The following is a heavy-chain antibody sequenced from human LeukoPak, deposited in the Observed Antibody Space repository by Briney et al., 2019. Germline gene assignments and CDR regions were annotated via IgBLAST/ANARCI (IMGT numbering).Heavy chain of an antibody. CDR3: AKGQYSSSRYYFDS. J-gene: IGHJ4*02. Sequence: GGSLRLSCAASGFTFSSCAMTWVRQAPGKGLEWVSTISGGGDTYYADSVKGRFTISRDNSKNTLYLQLSSLRAEDTALYYCAKGQYSSSRYYFDSWGQGTLVSVSS. D-gene: IGHD6-13*01. CDR2: ISGGGDT. CDR1: GFTFSSCA. V-gene: IGHV3-23*01.